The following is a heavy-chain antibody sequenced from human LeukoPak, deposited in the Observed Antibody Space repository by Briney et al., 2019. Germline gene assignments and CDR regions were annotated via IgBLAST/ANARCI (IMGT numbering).Heavy chain of an antibody. D-gene: IGHD2-2*01. Sequence: ASVKVSCKASGYTFTGYYMHWVRQAPGQGLEWMGWISAYNGNTNYAQKLQGRVTMTTDTSTSTAYMELRSLRSDDTVVYYCARARSRVVVPAAYYYYMDVWGKGTTVTISS. J-gene: IGHJ6*03. CDR2: ISAYNGNT. V-gene: IGHV1-18*04. CDR1: GYTFTGYY. CDR3: ARARSRVVVPAAYYYYMDV.